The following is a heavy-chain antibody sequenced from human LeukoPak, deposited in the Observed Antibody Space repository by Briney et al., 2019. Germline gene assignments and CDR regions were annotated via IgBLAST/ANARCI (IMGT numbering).Heavy chain of an antibody. D-gene: IGHD3-22*01. CDR2: ISGSGGST. J-gene: IGHJ5*02. Sequence: PGGSLRLSCAASGFTFSSYEMNWVRQAPGKGLEWVSAISGSGGSTYYADSVKGRFTISRDNSKNTLYLQMNSLRAEDTAVYYCAKAMYYYDSSGLSWFDPWGQGTLVTVSS. CDR1: GFTFSSYE. CDR3: AKAMYYYDSSGLSWFDP. V-gene: IGHV3-23*01.